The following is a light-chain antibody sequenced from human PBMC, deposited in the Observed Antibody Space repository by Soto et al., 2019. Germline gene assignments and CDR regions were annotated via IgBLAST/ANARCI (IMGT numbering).Light chain of an antibody. J-gene: IGLJ1*01. CDR2: EVT. V-gene: IGLV2-14*01. CDR3: RSYTTSXTRV. Sequence: QSVLSQPASVSGSPVQSIAISCTGSSSDICIYKYFSWYQQHPGKVPKLIIYEVTNRPSGVSNRFSGSKSGNTASLTISGLQAEDEADYYCRSYTTSXTRVVGPGTKVXV. CDR1: SSDICIYKY.